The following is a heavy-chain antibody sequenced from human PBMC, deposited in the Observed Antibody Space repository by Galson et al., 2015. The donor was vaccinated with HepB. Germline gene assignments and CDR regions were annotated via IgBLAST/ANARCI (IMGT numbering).Heavy chain of an antibody. CDR2: IRSKASNYAT. V-gene: IGHV3-73*01. CDR3: IRMADLSGYSST. J-gene: IGHJ4*02. CDR1: GFTFSGSP. D-gene: IGHD6-13*01. Sequence: SLRLSCAASGFTFSGSPIDWVRQTSGKGLEWVGRIRSKASNYATAYAASLKGRFTISRDDSKNTAYLHMKSLKTEDTAVYYCIRMADLSGYSSTWGQGTLVTVSS.